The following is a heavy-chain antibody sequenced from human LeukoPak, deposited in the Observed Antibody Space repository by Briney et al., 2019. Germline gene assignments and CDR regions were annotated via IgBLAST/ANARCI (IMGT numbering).Heavy chain of an antibody. CDR2: INHSGST. D-gene: IGHD2-21*02. CDR1: GGSFSGYY. V-gene: IGHV4-34*01. Sequence: SETLSLTCAVYGGSFSGYYWGWIRQPPGKGLEWIGEINHSGSTNYNPSLKSRVTISVDTSKNQFSLKLSSVTAADTAVYYCASSIVVVTAIDYWGQGTLVTVSS. J-gene: IGHJ4*02. CDR3: ASSIVVVTAIDY.